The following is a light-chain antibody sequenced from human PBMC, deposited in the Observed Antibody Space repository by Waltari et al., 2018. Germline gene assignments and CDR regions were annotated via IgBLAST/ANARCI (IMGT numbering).Light chain of an antibody. CDR1: PSVSRT. CDR2: GAS. J-gene: IGKJ1*01. V-gene: IGKV3-20*01. Sequence: EIVLTQSPGTLSLSPGERATLSCRASPSVSRTLAWYQQKPGQAPKLNIYGASIRATGIPDMFTGSGSGTDFSLTISSLEPEDFAIYFCQHYVRLPATFGQGTKVEIK. CDR3: QHYVRLPAT.